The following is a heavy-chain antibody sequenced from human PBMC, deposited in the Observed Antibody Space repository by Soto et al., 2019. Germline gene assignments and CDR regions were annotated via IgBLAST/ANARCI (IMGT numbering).Heavy chain of an antibody. Sequence: QVQLVESGGGVVQPGRSLRLSCAASGFTLSSHAMHWVRQAPGKGLEWVAVISYDGGNKFYADSVKGRFSISRDNPKSTLYLQMNSLRVEDTAVYYCARDVGAVAGSEISRGLYYYYGMDVWGQGTTVTVSS. J-gene: IGHJ6*02. CDR2: ISYDGGNK. V-gene: IGHV3-30-3*01. D-gene: IGHD6-19*01. CDR3: ARDVGAVAGSEISRGLYYYYGMDV. CDR1: GFTLSSHA.